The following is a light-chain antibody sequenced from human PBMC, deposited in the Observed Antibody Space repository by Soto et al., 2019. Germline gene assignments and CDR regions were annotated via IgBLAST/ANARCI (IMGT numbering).Light chain of an antibody. Sequence: AIRMTQSPSSLSASTGDRVTITCRASQGSISYLAWYQQKPGKAPKLLIYAASTLQSGVPSRFSGSGSGTDFTLTISCLQSEDFATYYCQQYYSYPLTFGGGTKVEIK. V-gene: IGKV1-8*01. J-gene: IGKJ4*01. CDR3: QQYYSYPLT. CDR1: QGSISY. CDR2: AAS.